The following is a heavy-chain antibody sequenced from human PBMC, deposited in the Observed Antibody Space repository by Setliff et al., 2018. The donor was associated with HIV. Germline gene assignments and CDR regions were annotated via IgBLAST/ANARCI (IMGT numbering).Heavy chain of an antibody. Sequence: GGSLRLSCAASGFTFSSNYMSWVRQAPGKGLEWVSVIYSGGTTYYADSVKGRFTISRDNSKNTLYLQMNSLRTEDTAVYCCARAPFTSGHYGADYWGQGTLVTVSS. D-gene: IGHD3-10*01. CDR3: ARAPFTSGHYGADY. J-gene: IGHJ4*02. CDR2: IYSGGTT. V-gene: IGHV3-66*02. CDR1: GFTFSSNY.